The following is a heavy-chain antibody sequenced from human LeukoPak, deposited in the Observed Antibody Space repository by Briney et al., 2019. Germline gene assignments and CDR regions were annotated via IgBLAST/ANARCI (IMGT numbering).Heavy chain of an antibody. CDR1: RYTFTSYG. CDR3: ARVLGLLWFGESNWFDP. CDR2: ISAYNGNT. J-gene: IGHJ5*02. Sequence: ASVKVSCKASRYTFTSYGISWVRQAPGQGPEWMGWISAYNGNTNYAQKLQGRVTMTTDTSTSTACMELRSLRSADTAVYYCARVLGLLWFGESNWFDPWGQGTLVTVSS. D-gene: IGHD3-10*01. V-gene: IGHV1-18*01.